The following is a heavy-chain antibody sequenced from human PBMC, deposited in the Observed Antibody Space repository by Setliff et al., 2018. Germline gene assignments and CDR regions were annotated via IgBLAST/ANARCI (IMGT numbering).Heavy chain of an antibody. CDR3: VRRAAVTGAPIDY. Sequence: GESLKISCKGSGYTFTDYWIGWVRQMSGRGLEWMAIINPRDSDVRYSPSFQGQVTISVDRSISTAYLQWSSLKASDTVIYYCVRRAAVTGAPIDYWGQGTLVTSPQ. V-gene: IGHV5-51*01. CDR1: GYTFTDYW. D-gene: IGHD4-17*01. J-gene: IGHJ4*02. CDR2: INPRDSDV.